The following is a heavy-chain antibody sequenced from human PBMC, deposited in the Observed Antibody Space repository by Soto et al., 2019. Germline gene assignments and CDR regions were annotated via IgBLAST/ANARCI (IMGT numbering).Heavy chain of an antibody. CDR3: ARGVYDFWSGHTKGLDY. J-gene: IGHJ4*02. Sequence: EVQLVESGGGLVQPGGSLKLSCAASGFIFSGSAMEWVRQASGKWLEWVGRIRSKANSYATAYAVSVKGRFTISRDDSRNTAYLQMNSLKTEDTAVYYCARGVYDFWSGHTKGLDYWGQGTVVTGSS. V-gene: IGHV3-73*02. CDR1: GFIFSGSA. D-gene: IGHD3-3*01. CDR2: IRSKANSYAT.